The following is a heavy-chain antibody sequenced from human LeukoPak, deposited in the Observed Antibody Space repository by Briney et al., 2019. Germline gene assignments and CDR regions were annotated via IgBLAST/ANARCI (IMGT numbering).Heavy chain of an antibody. D-gene: IGHD2-15*01. CDR2: IDFEADTT. CDR3: VRAGSGSDY. J-gene: IGHJ4*02. Sequence: PGGSLRLSCVASGFTFSSYWMHWVRQAPGKGLEWVSRIDFEADTTTYAGSVKGRFTISRDNTKNTLYLQMDSLRDEDAAVYYCVRAGSGSDYWGQGTLVTVTS. CDR1: GFTFSSYW. V-gene: IGHV3-74*01.